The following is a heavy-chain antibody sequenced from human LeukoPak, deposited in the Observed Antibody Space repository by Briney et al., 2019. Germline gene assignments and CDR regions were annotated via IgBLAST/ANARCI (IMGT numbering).Heavy chain of an antibody. CDR2: ISGSGAKA. CDR3: ARVTSGSLGN. D-gene: IGHD3-10*01. V-gene: IGHV3-23*01. CDR1: GFAFGTNA. J-gene: IGHJ4*02. Sequence: GGFLRLSCAASGFAFGTNALSWVRQAPGKGLEWVSGISGSGAKAYYTDSVKPRFTISRDNSKNALYLEMNSLRAEDTAVYYCARVTSGSLGNWGQGTLVTVSS.